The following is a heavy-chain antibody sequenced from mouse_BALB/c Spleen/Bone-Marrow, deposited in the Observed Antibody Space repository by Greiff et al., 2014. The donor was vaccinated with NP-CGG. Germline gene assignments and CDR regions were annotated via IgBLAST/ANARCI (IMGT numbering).Heavy chain of an antibody. Sequence: QVHVKQSGPELVKPRASVRISCKASGYTFTSYYIHWVKQRPGQGLEWIGRIYPGNVNTKYNEKFKGKATLTADKSSSTAYMQLSSLTSEDSAVYFCARDTMDYWGQGTSVTVSS. J-gene: IGHJ4*01. CDR3: ARDTMDY. CDR1: GYTFTSYY. V-gene: IGHV1S56*01. CDR2: IYPGNVNT.